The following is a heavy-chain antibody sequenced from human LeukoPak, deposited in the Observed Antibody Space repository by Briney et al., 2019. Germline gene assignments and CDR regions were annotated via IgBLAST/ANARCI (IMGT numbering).Heavy chain of an antibody. CDR2: INPNSGGT. J-gene: IGHJ4*02. V-gene: IGHV1-2*02. D-gene: IGHD3-10*01. Sequence: ASVKVSCKASGYTFTVYYMHWVRQAPGQGLEWMGWINPNSGGTNYAQKFQGRVTMTRDTSTNTAYMELSRLSSDDTAVYFCARDFAHGCNFEDWGQGTLVAVSS. CDR3: ARDFAHGCNFED. CDR1: GYTFTVYY.